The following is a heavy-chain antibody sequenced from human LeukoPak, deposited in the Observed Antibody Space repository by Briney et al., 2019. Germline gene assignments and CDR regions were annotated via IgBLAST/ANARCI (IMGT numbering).Heavy chain of an antibody. CDR2: ISSSGTTI. CDR3: ARRYCSSTSCQIDY. Sequence: GGSLRLSCAASGFTFSSYEMNWVRQALGKGLEWVSYISSSGTTIYYADSVKGRFTISRDNAKNSLYLQMNSLRAEDTAVYYCARRYCSSTSCQIDYWGQGTLVTVSS. V-gene: IGHV3-48*03. CDR1: GFTFSSYE. D-gene: IGHD2-2*01. J-gene: IGHJ4*02.